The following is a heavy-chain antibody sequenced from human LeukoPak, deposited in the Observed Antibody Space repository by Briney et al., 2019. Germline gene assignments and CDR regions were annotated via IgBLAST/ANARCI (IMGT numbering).Heavy chain of an antibody. CDR1: GFTFSSYA. J-gene: IGHJ6*02. Sequence: GGSLRLSCAASGFTFSSYAMSWVRQAPGKGLEWVSAISGSGGSTYYADSVKGRFTISRDNSRNTLYLQMNSLRAEDTAVYYCAKEKDYGGNSWYYYGMDVWGQGTTVTVSS. CDR2: ISGSGGST. V-gene: IGHV3-23*01. CDR3: AKEKDYGGNSWYYYGMDV. D-gene: IGHD4-23*01.